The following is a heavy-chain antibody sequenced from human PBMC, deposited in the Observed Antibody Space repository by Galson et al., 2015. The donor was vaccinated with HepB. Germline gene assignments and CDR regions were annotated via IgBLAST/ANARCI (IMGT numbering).Heavy chain of an antibody. CDR2: TYYRSKWYN. D-gene: IGHD6-19*01. V-gene: IGHV6-1*01. J-gene: IGHJ4*02. Sequence: CAISGDSVSSNSAAWNWIRQSPSRGLEWLGRTYYRSKWYNDYAVSVKSRITINPDTSKNQFSLQLNSVTPEDTAVYYCARDLTMGLAVAGGVFDYWGQGTLVTVSS. CDR1: GDSVSSNSAA. CDR3: ARDLTMGLAVAGGVFDY.